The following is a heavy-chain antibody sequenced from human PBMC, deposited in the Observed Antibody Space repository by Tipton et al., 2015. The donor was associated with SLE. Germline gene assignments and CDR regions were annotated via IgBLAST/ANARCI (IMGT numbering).Heavy chain of an antibody. Sequence: QVQLVQSGAEVKKSGASVKVSCKASGFTFSNYGISWVRQAPGHGLEWMGWMSAYNGNTQYAQKFQGRVTLTIDTSTSTAYMELRSLTSDDTAIYYCARRIYDYGDYWGQGTLVSVSS. CDR1: GFTFSNYG. J-gene: IGHJ4*02. V-gene: IGHV1-18*01. D-gene: IGHD3-16*01. CDR3: ARRIYDYGDY. CDR2: MSAYNGNT.